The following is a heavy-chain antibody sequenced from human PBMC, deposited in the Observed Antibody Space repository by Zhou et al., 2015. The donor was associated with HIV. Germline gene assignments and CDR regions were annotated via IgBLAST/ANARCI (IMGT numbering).Heavy chain of an antibody. CDR1: GYTFTGYH. D-gene: IGHD2-21*01. Sequence: QVQLVQSGAEVKKPGASVKVSCKASGYTFTGYHIHWVRQAPGQGLEWMAWINPNTGDTNFAQKFEGRVTLTRDTSISTAYMELSRLTSDDTAMFFCARSYGDPSPWDSWGQGTLVTVSS. CDR3: ARSYGDPSPWDS. CDR2: INPNTGDT. V-gene: IGHV1-2*02. J-gene: IGHJ4*02.